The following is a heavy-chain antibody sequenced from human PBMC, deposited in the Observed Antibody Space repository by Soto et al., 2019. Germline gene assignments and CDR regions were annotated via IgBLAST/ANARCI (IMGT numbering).Heavy chain of an antibody. J-gene: IGHJ4*02. D-gene: IGHD2-2*01. CDR2: ISGSGGST. V-gene: IGHV3-23*01. CDR3: AKVGDCSSTSCDYYFDY. Sequence: GGSLRLSCAASGFTFSSYAMSWVRQAPGKGLEWVSAISGSGGSTYYADSVKGRFTISRDNSKNTLYLQVNSLRAEDTAVYYCAKVGDCSSTSCDYYFDYWGQGTLVTVSS. CDR1: GFTFSSYA.